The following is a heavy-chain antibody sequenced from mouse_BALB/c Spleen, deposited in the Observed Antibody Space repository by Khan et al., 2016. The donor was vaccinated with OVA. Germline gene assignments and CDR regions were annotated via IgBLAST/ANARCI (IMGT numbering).Heavy chain of an antibody. V-gene: IGHV1-81*01. CDR1: GYIFTDYV. J-gene: IGHJ3*01. D-gene: IGHD1-1*01. CDR3: ARGGYGTSGAY. Sequence: LQQSGPELVKPGASVKMSCKASGYIFTDYVLTWVKQRTGQGLEWIGEIYPGSGDIYYNEKFKGKATLTADKSSQIAYIQLNSLTSEDSAVYLCARGGYGTSGAYWGQGTLVTVSA. CDR2: IYPGSGDI.